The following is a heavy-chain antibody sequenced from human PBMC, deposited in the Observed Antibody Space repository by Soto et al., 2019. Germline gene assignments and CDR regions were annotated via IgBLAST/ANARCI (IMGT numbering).Heavy chain of an antibody. CDR1: GYSFTSYW. D-gene: IGHD6-19*01. CDR3: ARRISIAVAGTDWFDP. Sequence: GESLKISCKGSGYSFTSYWISWVRQMPGKGLEWMGRIDPSDSYTNYSPSFQGHVTISADKSISTAYLQWSSLKASDTAMYYCARRISIAVAGTDWFDPWGQGTLVTVS. V-gene: IGHV5-10-1*01. CDR2: IDPSDSYT. J-gene: IGHJ5*02.